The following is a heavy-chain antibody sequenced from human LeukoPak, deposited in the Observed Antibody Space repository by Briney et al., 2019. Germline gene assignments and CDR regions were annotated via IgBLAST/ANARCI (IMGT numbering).Heavy chain of an antibody. V-gene: IGHV3-53*01. CDR2: IYSDNT. CDR1: GFTVSSNP. J-gene: IGHJ4*02. Sequence: GGSLRLSCTVSGFTVSSNPMSWVRQAPGKGLEWVSFIYSDNTHYSDSVKGRFTISRDNSKHTLYLQMNSLRAEDTAVYYCARRAGAYSHPYDYWGQGALVTVSS. D-gene: IGHD4/OR15-4a*01. CDR3: ARRAGAYSHPYDY.